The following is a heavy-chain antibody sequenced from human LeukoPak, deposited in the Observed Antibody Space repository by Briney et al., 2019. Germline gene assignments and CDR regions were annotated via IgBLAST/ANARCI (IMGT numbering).Heavy chain of an antibody. Sequence: SETLSLTCTVSGGSISSYYWSWIRQPPGKGLEWIGYIYYSGSTYYNPSLKSRVTISVDTSKNQFSLKLSSVTAADTAVYYCARESSGKPPDYWGQGTLVTVSS. CDR2: IYYSGST. V-gene: IGHV4-59*12. J-gene: IGHJ4*02. CDR1: GGSISSYY. CDR3: ARESSGKPPDY. D-gene: IGHD1-14*01.